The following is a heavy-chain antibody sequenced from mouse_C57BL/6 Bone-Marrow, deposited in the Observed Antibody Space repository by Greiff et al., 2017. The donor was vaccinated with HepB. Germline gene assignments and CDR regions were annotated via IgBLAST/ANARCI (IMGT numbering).Heavy chain of an antibody. CDR1: GYTFTSYW. V-gene: IGHV1-50*01. J-gene: IGHJ3*01. D-gene: IGHD2-3*01. CDR2: IDPSDSYT. CDR3: AFDGYHGGFAY. Sequence: VQLQQPGAELVKPGASVKLSCKASGYTFTSYWMQWVKQRPGQGLEWIGEIDPSDSYTNYNQKFKGKATLTVDTSSSTAYMQLSSLTSEDSAVYYCAFDGYHGGFAYWGQGTLVTVSA.